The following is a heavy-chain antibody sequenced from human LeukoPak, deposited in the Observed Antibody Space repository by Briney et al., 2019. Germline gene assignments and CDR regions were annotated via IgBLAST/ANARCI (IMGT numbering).Heavy chain of an antibody. D-gene: IGHD3-22*01. Sequence: LSLTCTVSGGSISSSSYYWGWIRQPPGKGLEWVAVISYDGSNKYYADSVKGRFTISRDNSKNTLYLQMNSLRAEDTAVYYCAREGWLRFDYWGQGTLVTVSS. V-gene: IGHV3-30-3*01. CDR1: GGSISSSS. CDR2: ISYDGSNK. J-gene: IGHJ4*02. CDR3: AREGWLRFDY.